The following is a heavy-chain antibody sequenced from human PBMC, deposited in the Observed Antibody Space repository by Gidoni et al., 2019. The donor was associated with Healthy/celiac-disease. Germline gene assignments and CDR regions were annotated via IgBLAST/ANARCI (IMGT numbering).Heavy chain of an antibody. J-gene: IGHJ4*02. V-gene: IGHV1-69*02. CDR2: IIPILGIA. CDR1: GGTFSSYT. D-gene: IGHD1-26*01. Sequence: QVQLVQSGAEVKKPGSSVKVSCKASGGTFSSYTISWVRQAPGQGLEWMGRIIPILGIANYAQKFQGRVTITADKSTSTAYMELSSLRSEDTAVYYCAISGSYDGYYFDYWGQGTLVTVSS. CDR3: AISGSYDGYYFDY.